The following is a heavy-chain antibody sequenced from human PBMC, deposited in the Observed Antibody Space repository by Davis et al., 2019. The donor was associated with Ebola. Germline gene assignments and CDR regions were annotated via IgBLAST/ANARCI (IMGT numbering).Heavy chain of an antibody. D-gene: IGHD1-26*01. Sequence: PSETLSLTCTVSGGSISSHYWSWIRQPPGKGLEWIGYIYYSGSTNYNPSLKSRVTISVDTSKNQFSLKLSSVTAADTAVYYCAGRSGSYPFLDYWGQGTLVTVSS. J-gene: IGHJ4*02. CDR2: IYYSGST. CDR1: GGSISSHY. CDR3: AGRSGSYPFLDY. V-gene: IGHV4-59*11.